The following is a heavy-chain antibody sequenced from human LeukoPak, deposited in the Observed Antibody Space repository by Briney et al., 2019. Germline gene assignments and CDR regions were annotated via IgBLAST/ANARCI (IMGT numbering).Heavy chain of an antibody. D-gene: IGHD5-24*01. CDR1: GYTFTGYY. Sequence: ASVKVSCKASGYTFTGYYMHWVRQAPGQGLEWMGWINPNSGGTNYAQKFQGRVTMTRDTSISTAYMELSRLRSDDTAVYYCARARPLRRMATISPFDYWGRGTLVTVSS. J-gene: IGHJ4*02. CDR3: ARARPLRRMATISPFDY. V-gene: IGHV1-2*02. CDR2: INPNSGGT.